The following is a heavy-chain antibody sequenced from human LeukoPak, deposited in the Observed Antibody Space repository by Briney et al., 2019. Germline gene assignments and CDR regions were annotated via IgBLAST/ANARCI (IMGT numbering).Heavy chain of an antibody. J-gene: IGHJ5*02. CDR2: INPNSGGT. Sequence: ASVKVSCKASGYTFTGYYVHWVRQAPGQGLEWMGWINPNSGGTNYAQKFQGRVTMTRDTSISTAYMELSRLRSDDTAVYYCARDDSSGYFNWFDPWGQGTLVTVSS. CDR1: GYTFTGYY. D-gene: IGHD3-22*01. V-gene: IGHV1-2*02. CDR3: ARDDSSGYFNWFDP.